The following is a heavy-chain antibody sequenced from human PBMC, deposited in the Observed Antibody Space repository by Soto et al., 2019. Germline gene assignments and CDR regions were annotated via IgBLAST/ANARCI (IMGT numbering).Heavy chain of an antibody. Sequence: SCAVSGFTFSNYAMSWVRQAPGKGLEWVSGISGSGGGTYYADSVKGRFTISRDNSKNTLYLQMNSLRAEDTAVYYCAKEPELGPYWGQGTLVTVSS. J-gene: IGHJ4*02. D-gene: IGHD7-27*01. V-gene: IGHV3-23*01. CDR2: ISGSGGGT. CDR3: AKEPELGPY. CDR1: GFTFSNYA.